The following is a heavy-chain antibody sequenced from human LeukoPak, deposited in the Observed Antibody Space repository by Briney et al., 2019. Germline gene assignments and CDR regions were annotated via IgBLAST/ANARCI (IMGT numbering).Heavy chain of an antibody. J-gene: IGHJ4*02. D-gene: IGHD3/OR15-3a*01. Sequence: GGSLRLSCAASGFTSSSYAMHWVRQAPGKGLEWVAVISYDGSNKYYADSVKGRFTISRDNSKNTLYLQMNSLRAEDTAVYYCARDPGFLDRFDYWGQGTLVTVSS. CDR3: ARDPGFLDRFDY. CDR1: GFTSSSYA. V-gene: IGHV3-30-3*01. CDR2: ISYDGSNK.